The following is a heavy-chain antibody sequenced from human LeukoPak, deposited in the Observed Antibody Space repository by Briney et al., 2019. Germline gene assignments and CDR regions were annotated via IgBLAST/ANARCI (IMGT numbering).Heavy chain of an antibody. J-gene: IGHJ3*02. CDR2: ISAYNGNT. D-gene: IGHD3-3*01. CDR3: VRAMEVAFDI. Sequence: APVKVSCEASGYTFTSYGISWVRQAPGQGLEWMGWISAYNGNTNYAQKLQGRVTMTTDTSTSTAYMELRSLRSDDTAVYYCVRAMEVAFDIWGQGTMVTVSS. CDR1: GYTFTSYG. V-gene: IGHV1-18*01.